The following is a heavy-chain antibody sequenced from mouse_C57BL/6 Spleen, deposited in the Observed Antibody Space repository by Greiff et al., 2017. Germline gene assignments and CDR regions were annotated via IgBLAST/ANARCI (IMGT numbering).Heavy chain of an antibody. V-gene: IGHV1-81*01. Sequence: QVQLQQSGAELARPGASVKLSCKASGYTFTSYGISWVKQRTGQGLEWIGEIYPRSGNTYYNEKFKGKATLTADKSSSTAYMELLCLSSEDSAVYFCAMEDYNYDYAGASYWGQGTSVTVSS. D-gene: IGHD2-4*01. J-gene: IGHJ4*01. CDR1: GYTFTSYG. CDR3: AMEDYNYDYAGASY. CDR2: IYPRSGNT.